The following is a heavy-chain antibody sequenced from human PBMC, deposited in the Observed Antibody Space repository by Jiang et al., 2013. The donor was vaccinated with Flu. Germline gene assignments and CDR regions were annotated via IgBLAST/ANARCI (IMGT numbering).Heavy chain of an antibody. Sequence: ASGFTFSSYSMNWVRQAPGKGLGWVSSISSSSSYIYYADSVKGRFTISRDNAKNSLYLQMNSLRAEDTAVYYCVRTGQWELLGLFDYWGQGTLVTVSS. CDR3: VRTGQWELLGLFDY. V-gene: IGHV3-21*01. CDR1: GFTFSSYS. D-gene: IGHD1-26*01. J-gene: IGHJ4*02. CDR2: ISSSSSYI.